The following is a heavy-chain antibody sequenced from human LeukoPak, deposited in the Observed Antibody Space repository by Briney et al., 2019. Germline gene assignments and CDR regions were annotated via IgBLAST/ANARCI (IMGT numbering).Heavy chain of an antibody. CDR2: ISYDGSNK. CDR1: GFTFSSYG. V-gene: IGHV3-30*18. D-gene: IGHD3-3*01. Sequence: PGGSLRLSCAASGFTFSSYGMHWVRQAPGKGLEWVAVISYDGSNKYYADSVKGRFTISRDNSKNTLYLQMNSLRAEDTAVYYCAKDWSKSERFLENYYFDYWGQGTLVAVSS. J-gene: IGHJ4*02. CDR3: AKDWSKSERFLENYYFDY.